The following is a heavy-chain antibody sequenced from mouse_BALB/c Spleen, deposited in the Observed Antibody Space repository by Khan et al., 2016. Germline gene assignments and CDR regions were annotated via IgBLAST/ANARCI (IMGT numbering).Heavy chain of an antibody. V-gene: IGHV9-3-1*01. Sequence: QIQLVQSGPELKRPGKTVKISCKASGYTFTNYGINWVKQAPGKGLKWMGWINTYSGESTYADDFKGRFAFSLETSANTAYLQINNLKNEDTATYFCARYRYYYGSSRDFDVWGAGTTVTVSS. CDR1: GYTFTNYG. J-gene: IGHJ1*01. CDR2: INTYSGES. D-gene: IGHD1-1*01. CDR3: ARYRYYYGSSRDFDV.